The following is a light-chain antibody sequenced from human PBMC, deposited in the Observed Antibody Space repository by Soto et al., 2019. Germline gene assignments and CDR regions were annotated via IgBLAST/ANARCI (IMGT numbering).Light chain of an antibody. CDR2: AAS. V-gene: IGKV1-39*01. CDR3: QQYNSYSYT. J-gene: IGKJ2*01. CDR1: QSISSY. Sequence: DIQMTQSPSSLSASVVDRVTITCRASQSISSYLNWYQQKPGKAPKLLIYAASSLQSGVPSRFSGSGSGTEFTLTISSLQPDDFATYYCQQYNSYSYTFGQGTKVDI.